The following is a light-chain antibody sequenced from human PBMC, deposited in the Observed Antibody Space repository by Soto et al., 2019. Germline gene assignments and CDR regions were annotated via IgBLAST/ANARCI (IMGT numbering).Light chain of an antibody. CDR2: SDD. CDR3: AAWNDNPNGPGYV. V-gene: IGLV1-44*01. CDR1: SSNIGSNS. J-gene: IGLJ1*01. Sequence: QPVLTQPPSASGTPGQRVTISCSGSSSNIGSNSVNWYQRLPGTAPRLLIYSDDQRPSGIPDRFSGSKSGTSASLAISGLQSEDEADYFCAAWNDNPNGPGYVFGTGTMLTVL.